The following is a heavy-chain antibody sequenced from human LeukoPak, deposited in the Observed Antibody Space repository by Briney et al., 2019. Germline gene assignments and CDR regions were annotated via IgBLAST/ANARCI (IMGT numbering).Heavy chain of an antibody. CDR3: ARDPYSGYDLQAFDY. Sequence: GGSLRLSCAASRFTFSRYSMNWVRQAPGKGLEWVSYISSSSSTMYYADSVKGRFTISRDSAKNSLYLQMDSLRVEDTAVYYCARDPYSGYDLQAFDYWGQGTLVTVSS. J-gene: IGHJ4*02. D-gene: IGHD5-12*01. CDR2: ISSSSSTM. V-gene: IGHV3-48*01. CDR1: RFTFSRYS.